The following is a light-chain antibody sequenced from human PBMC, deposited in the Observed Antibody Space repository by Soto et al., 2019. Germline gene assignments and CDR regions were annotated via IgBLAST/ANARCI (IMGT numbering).Light chain of an antibody. CDR1: STDVAGYNY. V-gene: IGLV2-8*01. Sequence: QSALTQPPSASGSPGQSVTISCTGTSTDVAGYNYVSWYQQHPGKAPKLMIYEVSTRPSGVPDRFSGSKSGNTASLTVSGLQAEDEADYYCSSYAGNNNLVFGGGTKLTVL. CDR2: EVS. CDR3: SSYAGNNNLV. J-gene: IGLJ2*01.